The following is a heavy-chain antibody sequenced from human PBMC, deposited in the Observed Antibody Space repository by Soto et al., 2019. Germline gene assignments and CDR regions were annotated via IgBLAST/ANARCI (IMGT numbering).Heavy chain of an antibody. J-gene: IGHJ4*02. CDR1: GGSISSDYYH. CDR3: ARHGDKGDTAMALDY. V-gene: IGHV4-30-4*01. Sequence: SETLSLTCTVSGGSISSDYYHWTWIRQSPGKGLEWIGYIHHSGSILYNPSLKSRLTISVDTSKNQFSLHLTSVTAEDTAMYYCARHGDKGDTAMALDYWGQGTLVTVSS. CDR2: IHHSGSI. D-gene: IGHD5-18*01.